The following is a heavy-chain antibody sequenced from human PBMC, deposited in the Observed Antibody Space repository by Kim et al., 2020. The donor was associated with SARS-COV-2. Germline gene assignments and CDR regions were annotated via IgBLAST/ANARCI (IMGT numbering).Heavy chain of an antibody. Sequence: GGSLRLSCAASGFTFSDYYMSWIRQAPGKGLEWVSYISSSGSTIYYADSVKGRFTISRDNAKNSLYLQMNSLRAEDTAGYYCARDRYCSGGSCYFLALEVQNCFDPWGQGTLVTVSS. J-gene: IGHJ5*02. CDR2: ISSSGSTI. D-gene: IGHD2-15*01. CDR1: GFTFSDYY. V-gene: IGHV3-11*01. CDR3: ARDRYCSGGSCYFLALEVQNCFDP.